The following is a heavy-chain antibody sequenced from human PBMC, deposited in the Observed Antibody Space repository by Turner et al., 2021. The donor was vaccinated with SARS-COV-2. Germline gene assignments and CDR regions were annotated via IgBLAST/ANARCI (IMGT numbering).Heavy chain of an antibody. J-gene: IGHJ3*02. V-gene: IGHV3-21*01. CDR1: GFTFSSYS. CDR2: ISSSSSYI. D-gene: IGHD3-22*01. CDR3: ARARWHYYDSSGYYPDAFDI. Sequence: VQLVESGGGLVKPGGSLRLSCAAYGFTFSSYSMNWVRHAPGKGLEWVSSISSSSSYIYYADSVKGRFTISRDNAKNSLYLKMNSLRAEDTAVYYCARARWHYYDSSGYYPDAFDIWGQGTMVTVSS.